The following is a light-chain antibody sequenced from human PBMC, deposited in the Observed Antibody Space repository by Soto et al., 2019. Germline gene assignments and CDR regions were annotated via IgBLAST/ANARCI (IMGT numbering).Light chain of an antibody. CDR1: QSLSSSQ. V-gene: IGKV3-20*01. CDR3: QQYGSSPPT. Sequence: EIVLTQSPGTLSLSPGERATLSCRASQSLSSSQLAWYQQKPGQAPRLLIHDASSRATGTPDRFSGSGSGTDFTLTINRLEPEDFALYYCQQYGSSPPTFGQGTKVDIK. J-gene: IGKJ1*01. CDR2: DAS.